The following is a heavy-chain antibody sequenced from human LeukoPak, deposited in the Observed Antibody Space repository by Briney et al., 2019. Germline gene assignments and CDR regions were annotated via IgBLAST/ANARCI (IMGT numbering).Heavy chain of an antibody. D-gene: IGHD3-10*02. V-gene: IGHV3-48*03. Sequence: GGCLRLSCAASGFTFSSYEVNWVRPAPGKGLEWVSYISSSGSTIYYADSVKGRFTISRDNAKNSLYLQMNSLRAEDTAVYYCAELGITMIGGVWGKGTTVTISS. CDR3: AELGITMIGGV. J-gene: IGHJ6*04. CDR1: GFTFSSYE. CDR2: ISSSGSTI.